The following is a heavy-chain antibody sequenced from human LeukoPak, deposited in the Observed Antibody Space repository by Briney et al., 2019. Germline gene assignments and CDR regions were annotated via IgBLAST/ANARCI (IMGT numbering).Heavy chain of an antibody. CDR1: GYTFTSYA. D-gene: IGHD5-12*01. J-gene: IGHJ6*02. CDR3: AREGAPHSGYDPYYYYGMDV. V-gene: IGHV7-4-1*02. Sequence: ASVKVSCKASGYTFTSYAMNWVRQAPGQGLEWMGWINTNTGNPTYAQGFTGRFVFSLDTSVSTAYLQISSLKAEDTAVYYCAREGAPHSGYDPYYYYGMDVWGQGTTVTVSS. CDR2: INTNTGNP.